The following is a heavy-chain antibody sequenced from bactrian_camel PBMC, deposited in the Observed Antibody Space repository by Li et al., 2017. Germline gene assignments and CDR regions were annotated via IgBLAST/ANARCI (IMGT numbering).Heavy chain of an antibody. J-gene: IGHJ6*01. CDR1: AFTSMYWW. D-gene: IGHD3*01. CDR2: IYSDGSNT. V-gene: IGHV3S6*01. Sequence: VQLVESGGGLVQPGRSLRLSCSAGAFTSMYWWMGWVRQTPGKGLEWVSSIYSDGSNTYYADSMKGRFTISQDNAKNIIYLQMSSLTPDDTAMYYCAAGTRIIVGDYCDGITAWGQGTQVTVS. CDR3: AAGTRIIVGDYCDGITA.